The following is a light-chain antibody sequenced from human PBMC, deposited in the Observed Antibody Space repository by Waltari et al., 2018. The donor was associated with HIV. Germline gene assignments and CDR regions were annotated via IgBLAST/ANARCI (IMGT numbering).Light chain of an antibody. V-gene: IGLV1-40*01. Sequence: QSVLTQPPSVSGAPGQRVTISCTGSNSNIGAGYDVHWFKQLPGTAPNLLTYTNNSRPSGVPGRFAASKAGASASLAIAGLQVEDEADYYCQSYDSGLSGVIFGGGTKLTVL. CDR2: TNN. J-gene: IGLJ2*01. CDR3: QSYDSGLSGVI. CDR1: NSNIGAGYD.